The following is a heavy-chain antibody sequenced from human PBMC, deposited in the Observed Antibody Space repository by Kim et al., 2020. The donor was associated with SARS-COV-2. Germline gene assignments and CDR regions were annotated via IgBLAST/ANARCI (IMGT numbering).Heavy chain of an antibody. CDR3: ARDWGYSYGTN. CDR2: ISGSSNTI. D-gene: IGHD5-18*01. J-gene: IGHJ4*02. CDR1: GFTFSDYY. V-gene: IGHV3-11*01. Sequence: GGSLRLSCAASGFTFSDYYMSWIRQAPGKGLEWVSYISGSSNTIYYADSVKGRFTISRDNANNSLYPQMNSLRAEDTAVYYCARDWGYSYGTNWGQGTLVTVSS.